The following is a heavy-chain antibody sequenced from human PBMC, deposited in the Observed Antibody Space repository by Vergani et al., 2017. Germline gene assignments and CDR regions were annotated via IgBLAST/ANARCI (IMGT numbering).Heavy chain of an antibody. CDR2: IIPIFSAT. V-gene: IGHV1-69*18. D-gene: IGHD2-2*01. CDR1: RGTFSSYA. J-gene: IGHJ4*01. Sequence: QVQLVQSGAEVKKPGSSVKVSCNASRGTFSSYAISWVRQAPGQGLEWIGRIIPIFSATKYAQKFQGRVTITADESTSTAYMELSSLTSEDTAVYYCSRSPGDPWYQPLGDYWGQEPWSPSPQ. CDR3: SRSPGDPWYQPLGDY.